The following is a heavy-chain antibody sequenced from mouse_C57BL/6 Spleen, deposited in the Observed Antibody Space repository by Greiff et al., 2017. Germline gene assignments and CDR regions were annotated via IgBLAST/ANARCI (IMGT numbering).Heavy chain of an antibody. CDR3: ARSDYYYGISPRDFDV. D-gene: IGHD1-1*01. CDR1: GYTFTSYW. Sequence: QVQLKQPGAELVKPGASVKLSCKASGYTFTSYWMHWVKQRPGQGLEWIGMIHPNSGSTNYNEKFKSKATLTVDTSSSTAYMQLSSLTSEDSAVYYCARSDYYYGISPRDFDVWGTGTTVTVSS. J-gene: IGHJ1*03. V-gene: IGHV1-64*01. CDR2: IHPNSGST.